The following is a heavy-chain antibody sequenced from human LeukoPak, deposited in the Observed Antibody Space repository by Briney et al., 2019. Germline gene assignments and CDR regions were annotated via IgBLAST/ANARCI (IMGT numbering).Heavy chain of an antibody. CDR2: ITNDGDGK. CDR3: AKDRYFETKGFLDP. CDR1: GLTFSNYG. V-gene: IGHV3-30*18. J-gene: IGHJ5*02. Sequence: GRSLRLSCAASGLTFSNYGMHWVRQAPGRGLGWVALITNDGDGKKYADSVKGRFTVSRDNSKSMLYLEMNSLRGEDTAVYYCAKDRYFETKGFLDPWGQGTLVTVSS. D-gene: IGHD3-22*01.